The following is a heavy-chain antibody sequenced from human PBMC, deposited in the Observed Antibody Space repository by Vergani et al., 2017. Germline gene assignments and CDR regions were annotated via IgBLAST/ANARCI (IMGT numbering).Heavy chain of an antibody. V-gene: IGHV1-69*18. J-gene: IGHJ5*02. D-gene: IGHD2-2*01. CDR3: ARDRGYCSSTSCYGLGWFDP. Sequence: QVQLVQSGAEVKKPGSSVKVSCKASGGTFSSYAISWVRQAPGQGLEWMGRIIPIFGTANYGQKFQGRVTITADESTSTAYMELSILRSEDTAVYYCARDRGYCSSTSCYGLGWFDPWGQGTLVTVSS. CDR1: GGTFSSYA. CDR2: IIPIFGTA.